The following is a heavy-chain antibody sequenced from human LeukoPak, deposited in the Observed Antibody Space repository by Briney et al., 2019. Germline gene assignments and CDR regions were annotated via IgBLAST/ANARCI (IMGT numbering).Heavy chain of an antibody. J-gene: IGHJ2*01. Sequence: SETLSLTCTVSGGSISSGGYYWSWIRQPPGKGLEWIGYIYHSGSTYYNPSLKSRVTISVDTSKNQFSLKLSSVTAADTAVYYCAREGAVAGTSWYFDLWGRGTLVTVSS. CDR1: GGSISSGGYY. CDR2: IYHSGST. D-gene: IGHD6-19*01. V-gene: IGHV4-30-2*01. CDR3: AREGAVAGTSWYFDL.